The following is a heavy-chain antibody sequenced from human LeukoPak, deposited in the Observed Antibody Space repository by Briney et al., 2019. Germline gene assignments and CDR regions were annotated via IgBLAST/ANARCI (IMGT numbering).Heavy chain of an antibody. J-gene: IGHJ6*03. CDR1: GYSISIGFH. CDR2: MHPTGVS. Sequence: SETLSLTCSVSGYSISIGFHWGWIRQPPGKGLEWLGSMHPTGVSYYNPSLKSRVSVSLDTSKNQLSLKLISVTAADTAVYYCARRGYQPPHYYVDVWGKGTAVTVSS. V-gene: IGHV4-38-2*02. D-gene: IGHD2-2*01. CDR3: ARRGYQPPHYYVDV.